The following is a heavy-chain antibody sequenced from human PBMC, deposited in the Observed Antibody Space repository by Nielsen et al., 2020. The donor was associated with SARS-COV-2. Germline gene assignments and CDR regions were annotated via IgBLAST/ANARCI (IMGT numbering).Heavy chain of an antibody. V-gene: IGHV1-3*01. J-gene: IGHJ4*02. D-gene: IGHD5-18*01. CDR3: ARGYVDTAMVGYFDY. CDR2: INAGNGNT. CDR1: GYTFTSYA. Sequence: ASVKVSCKASGYTFTSYAMHWVRQAPGQRLEWMGWINAGNGNTKYSQKFQGRVTITRDTSASTAYMELGSLRSEDTAVYYCARGYVDTAMVGYFDYWGQGTLVTVSS.